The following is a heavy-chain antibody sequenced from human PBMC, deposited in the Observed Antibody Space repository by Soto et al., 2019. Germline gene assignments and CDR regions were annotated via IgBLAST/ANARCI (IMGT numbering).Heavy chain of an antibody. D-gene: IGHD6-19*01. CDR3: ATSRISIAVARETAYYFDY. CDR2: INPNSGDT. J-gene: IGHJ4*02. Sequence: GASVKVSCKASGYIFTGYYMHWVRQAPGQGLEWMGWINPNSGDTNYTQKFQGWVTMTRDTSISTAYMELSRLRSDDTAVYYCATSRISIAVARETAYYFDYWGQGTPVTVSS. V-gene: IGHV1-2*04. CDR1: GYIFTGYY.